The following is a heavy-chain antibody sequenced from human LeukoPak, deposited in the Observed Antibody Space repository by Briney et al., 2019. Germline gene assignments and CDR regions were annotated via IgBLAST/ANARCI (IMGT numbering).Heavy chain of an antibody. J-gene: IGHJ3*02. CDR3: SRRSGHSHGEAFDI. CDR1: GFTFGDYA. Sequence: GGSLRLSCTASGFTFGDYAMSWFRQAPGKGLEWVGFTRSKAFGGTTDYAASVKGRFTISRDDSKSTAYLQMNSLKIEDTAVFYCSRRSGHSHGEAFDIWGQGTMVTVSS. CDR2: TRSKAFGGTT. V-gene: IGHV3-49*03. D-gene: IGHD5-18*01.